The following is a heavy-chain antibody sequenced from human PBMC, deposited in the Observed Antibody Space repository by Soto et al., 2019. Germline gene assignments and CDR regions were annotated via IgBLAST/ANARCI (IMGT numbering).Heavy chain of an antibody. CDR1: GFTVSSNY. V-gene: IGHV3-66*01. J-gene: IGHJ6*02. D-gene: IGHD3-16*01. CDR2: IYSGGST. CDR3: ARDWGTVTPPFYYYYYGMDV. Sequence: GGSLRLSCAASGFTVSSNYMSWVRQAPGKGLELFSVIYSGGSTYYADSVNGRFTISRDNSKNTLYLQMNSLRAEDTAVYYCARDWGTVTPPFYYYYYGMDVWGQGTTVTVSS.